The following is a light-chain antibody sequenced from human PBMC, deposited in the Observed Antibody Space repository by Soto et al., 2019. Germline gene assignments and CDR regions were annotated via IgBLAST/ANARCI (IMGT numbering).Light chain of an antibody. Sequence: QSALTQPASMSGSPGQSITISCTGTSRDIGGYHYVSWYQQHPGKAPKLMIYEVSNRPSGVSNRFSGSKSGNTASLTISGLQAEDEADYYCQSYDTPVDVFGGGTKLTVL. J-gene: IGLJ1*01. CDR2: EVS. V-gene: IGLV2-14*01. CDR1: SRDIGGYHY. CDR3: QSYDTPVDV.